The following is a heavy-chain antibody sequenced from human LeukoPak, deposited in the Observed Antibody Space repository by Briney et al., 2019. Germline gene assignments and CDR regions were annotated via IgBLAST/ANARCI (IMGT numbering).Heavy chain of an antibody. V-gene: IGHV3-73*01. CDR1: GFTFSDSA. J-gene: IGHJ4*02. CDR2: IRSKTNDYAT. CDR3: MFYDDSHDYFDY. Sequence: PGGSLRLSCAASGFTFSDSAMHWVRQASGKGLEWVGRIRSKTNDYATTYGASVKGRFTISRDDSKNTAYLQMNSLKTEDTAVYYCMFYDDSHDYFDYWGQGTLVTVSS. D-gene: IGHD3-22*01.